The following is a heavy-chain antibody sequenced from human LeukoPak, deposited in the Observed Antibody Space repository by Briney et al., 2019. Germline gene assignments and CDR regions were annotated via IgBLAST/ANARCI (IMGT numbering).Heavy chain of an antibody. CDR1: GGTFSSYA. J-gene: IGHJ6*02. V-gene: IGHV1-69*04. Sequence: ASVKVSCKASGGTFSSYAISWVRQAPGQGLGWMGRIIPILGIANYAQKFQGRVTITADKSTSTAYMELSSLRSEDTAVYYCARDPLYCSGGSCYFHYYYYGMDVWGQGTTVTVSS. D-gene: IGHD2-15*01. CDR3: ARDPLYCSGGSCYFHYYYYGMDV. CDR2: IIPILGIA.